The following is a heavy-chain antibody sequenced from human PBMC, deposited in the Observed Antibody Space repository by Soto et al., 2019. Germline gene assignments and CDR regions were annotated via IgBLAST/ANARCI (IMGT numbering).Heavy chain of an antibody. CDR2: VYFTGTT. D-gene: IGHD2-8*01. J-gene: IGHJ4*01. V-gene: IGHV4-61*01. CDR1: GGSVSNGMYY. Sequence: SEALSLMSTVSGGSVSNGMYYWSWIRQPPGKGLEWIGNVYFTGTTIYNPSLKSRVTMSVDTYKDQFFLKLTSVTAADTAVYYCARYCNNSDCLLLYYFDYCG. CDR3: ARYCNNSDCLLLYYFDY.